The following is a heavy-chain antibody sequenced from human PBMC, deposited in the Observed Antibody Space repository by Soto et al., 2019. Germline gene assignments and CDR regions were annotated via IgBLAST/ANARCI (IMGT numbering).Heavy chain of an antibody. V-gene: IGHV1-69*12. J-gene: IGHJ5*02. CDR2: IIPIFGTA. CDR3: ARDVPYNGNPGGSWFDP. D-gene: IGHD1-20*01. CDR1: GGTFSSYA. Sequence: QVQLVQSGAEVKKPGSSVKVSCKASGGTFSSYAISWVRQAPGQGLEWMGGIIPIFGTANYAQKFQGRVTITADESTSTAEMELSSLRSEDTAVYYCARDVPYNGNPGGSWFDPWGQGTLVTVSS.